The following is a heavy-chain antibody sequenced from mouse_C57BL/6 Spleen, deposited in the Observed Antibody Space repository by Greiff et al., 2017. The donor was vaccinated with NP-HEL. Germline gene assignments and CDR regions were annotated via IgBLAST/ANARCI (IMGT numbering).Heavy chain of an antibody. V-gene: IGHV14-4*01. Sequence: EVQGVESGAELVRPGASVKLSCTASGFNIKDDYMHWVKQRPEQGLEWIGWIDPENGDTEYASKFQGKATITADTSSNTAYLQLSSLTSEDTAVYYCTGGNPYYYAMDYWGQGTSVTVSS. D-gene: IGHD2-1*01. CDR1: GFNIKDDY. J-gene: IGHJ4*01. CDR3: TGGNPYYYAMDY. CDR2: IDPENGDT.